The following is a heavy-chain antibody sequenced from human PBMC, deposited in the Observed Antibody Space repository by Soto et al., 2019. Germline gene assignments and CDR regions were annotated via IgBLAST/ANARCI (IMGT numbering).Heavy chain of an antibody. CDR3: AKVGAELERRDYYSYGMDV. J-gene: IGHJ6*02. Sequence: GGSLRLSCAVSGFTFSTYGMHWVRQAPGKGLEWVAAISYDGTNKYYADSVKGRFTISRDNSKNTLFLQMNSLRAEDTSLYYCAKVGAELERRDYYSYGMDVWGQGTTVTVSS. CDR2: ISYDGTNK. D-gene: IGHD1-1*01. V-gene: IGHV3-30*18. CDR1: GFTFSTYG.